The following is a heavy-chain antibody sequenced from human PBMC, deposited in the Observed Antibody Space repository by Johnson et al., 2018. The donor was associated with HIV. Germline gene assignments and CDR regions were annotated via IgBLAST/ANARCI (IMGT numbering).Heavy chain of an antibody. CDR3: ARASAVFDAFDI. Sequence: VQLVESGGGLVQPGGSLRLSCVGSSNYKSWVRQAPGKGLEWVSVIYSGGSTYYADSVKGRFTISRDNSKNTLYLQMNSLRAEDTAVYYCARASAVFDAFDIWGQGTMVTVSS. CDR2: IYSGGST. V-gene: IGHV3-66*02. J-gene: IGHJ3*02. CDR1: SSNY. D-gene: IGHD1-14*01.